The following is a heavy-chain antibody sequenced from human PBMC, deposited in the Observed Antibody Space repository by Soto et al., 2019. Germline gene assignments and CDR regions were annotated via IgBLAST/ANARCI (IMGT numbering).Heavy chain of an antibody. Sequence: QVQLQESGPGLVKPSQTLSLTCTVSGGSISSGDYYWSWIRQPPGKGLEWIGYIYYSGSTYYNPSLESRVTISVDTSKNQFSLKLSSVTAADTAVYYCASLLRWEGYDYVWGSYRRDYWGQGTLVTVSS. CDR3: ASLLRWEGYDYVWGSYRRDY. CDR2: IYYSGST. CDR1: GGSISSGDYY. D-gene: IGHD3-16*02. V-gene: IGHV4-30-4*01. J-gene: IGHJ4*02.